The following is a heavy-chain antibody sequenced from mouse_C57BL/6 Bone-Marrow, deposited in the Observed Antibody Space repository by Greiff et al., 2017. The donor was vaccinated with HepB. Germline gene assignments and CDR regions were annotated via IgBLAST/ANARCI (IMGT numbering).Heavy chain of an antibody. Sequence: EVKLMESVAELVRPGASVKLSCTASGFNIKNTYMHWVKQRPEQGLEWIGRIDPANGNTKYAPKFQGKATITADTSSNTAYLQLSSLTSEDTAIYYCARSPDGYYLYWYFDVWGTGTTVTVSS. CDR3: ARSPDGYYLYWYFDV. J-gene: IGHJ1*03. CDR2: IDPANGNT. D-gene: IGHD2-3*01. CDR1: GFNIKNTY. V-gene: IGHV14-3*01.